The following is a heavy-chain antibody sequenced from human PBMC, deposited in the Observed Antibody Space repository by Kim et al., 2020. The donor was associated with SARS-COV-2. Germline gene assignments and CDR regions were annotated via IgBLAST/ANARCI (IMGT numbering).Heavy chain of an antibody. J-gene: IGHJ6*02. V-gene: IGHV4-4*02. CDR1: GGSISSSNW. CDR2: IYHSGST. D-gene: IGHD1-7*01. CDR3: ARITGTTNKEDHYYGMDV. Sequence: SETLSLTCAVSGGSISSSNWWSWVRQPPGKGLEWIGEIYHSGSTNYNPSLKSRVTISVDKSKNQFSLKLSSVTAADTAVYYCARITGTTNKEDHYYGMDVWGQGTTVTVSS.